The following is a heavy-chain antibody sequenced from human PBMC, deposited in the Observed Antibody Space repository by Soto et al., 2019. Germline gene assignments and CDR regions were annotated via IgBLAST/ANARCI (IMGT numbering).Heavy chain of an antibody. Sequence: GGSLRLSWAASGVTCSNYGMIWVRKAKGKGLEWVSAISGSGGSTYYADSVKGRFTISRDNSKNTLYLQMNSLRAEDTAVYYCAKDRYSGYDRPLNFAYWGQGTLVTVSS. CDR1: GVTCSNYG. V-gene: IGHV3-23*01. CDR2: ISGSGGST. J-gene: IGHJ4*02. CDR3: AKDRYSGYDRPLNFAY. D-gene: IGHD5-12*01.